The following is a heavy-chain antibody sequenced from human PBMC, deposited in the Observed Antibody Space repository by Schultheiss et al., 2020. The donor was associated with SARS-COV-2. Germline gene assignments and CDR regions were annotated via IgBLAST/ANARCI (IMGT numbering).Heavy chain of an antibody. V-gene: IGHV3-30*03. Sequence: GESLKISCAASGFTFSSYGMHWVRQAPGKGLEWVAVISYDGSNKYYADSVKGRFTISRDNSKNTLYLQMNSLKTEDTAVYYCTTDLSGWYVGPFDYWGQGALVTVSS. J-gene: IGHJ4*02. CDR2: ISYDGSNK. CDR3: TTDLSGWYVGPFDY. CDR1: GFTFSSYG. D-gene: IGHD6-19*01.